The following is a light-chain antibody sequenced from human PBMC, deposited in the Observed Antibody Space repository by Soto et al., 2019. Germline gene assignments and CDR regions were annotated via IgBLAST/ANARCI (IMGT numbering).Light chain of an antibody. CDR1: QSVSSSY. V-gene: IGKV3D-20*02. Sequence: IVMPQSPATVSVSPGERAALSCRASQSVSSSYLVWYQPNPGQAPRLLIYGASSRATGIPDRFSGRGAGTDFTLTISRLKPEDFTVYYCQQRKIWSWTFGQGTKV. CDR2: GAS. J-gene: IGKJ1*01. CDR3: QQRKIWSWT.